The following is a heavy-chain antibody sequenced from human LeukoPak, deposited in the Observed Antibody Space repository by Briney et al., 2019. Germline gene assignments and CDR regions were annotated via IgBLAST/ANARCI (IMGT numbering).Heavy chain of an antibody. CDR2: IYYSGST. Sequence: SETLSLTCTVSGGSISSSSYYWGWIRQPPGKGLEWIGSIYYSGSTYYNPSLKSRVTISVDTSKNQFSLKLSFVTAADTAVYYCARLDFWSGHRDYWGQGTLVTVS. J-gene: IGHJ4*02. CDR3: ARLDFWSGHRDY. V-gene: IGHV4-39*01. CDR1: GGSISSSSYY. D-gene: IGHD3-3*01.